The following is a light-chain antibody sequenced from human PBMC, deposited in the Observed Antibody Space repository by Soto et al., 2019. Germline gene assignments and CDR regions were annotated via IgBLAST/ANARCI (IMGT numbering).Light chain of an antibody. Sequence: DIQMTQSPSTLSASVGDRVTNTCRASQSISNWLAWFQQKPGKAPKLLIYEASNLETGAPSRFSGSGSGTEFTLTISSLQPDDFASYYCQQYKSFSWTFGQGTKVDIK. CDR2: EAS. CDR3: QQYKSFSWT. CDR1: QSISNW. J-gene: IGKJ1*01. V-gene: IGKV1-5*01.